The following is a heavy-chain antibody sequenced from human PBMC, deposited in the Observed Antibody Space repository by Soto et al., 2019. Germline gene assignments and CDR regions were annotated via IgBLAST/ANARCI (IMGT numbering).Heavy chain of an antibody. CDR3: AKDAVMNDFWSGYSLPFGYFDY. J-gene: IGHJ4*02. CDR2: ISYDGSNK. CDR1: GFTFSSYG. Sequence: PGGSLRLSCAASGFTFSSYGMHWVRQATGKGLEWVAVISYDGSNKYYADSVKGRFTISRDNSKNTLYLQMNSLRAEDTAVYYCAKDAVMNDFWSGYSLPFGYFDYWGQGTLVTVSS. D-gene: IGHD3-3*01. V-gene: IGHV3-30*18.